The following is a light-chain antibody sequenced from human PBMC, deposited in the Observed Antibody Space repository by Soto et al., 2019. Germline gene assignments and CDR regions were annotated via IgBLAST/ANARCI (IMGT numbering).Light chain of an antibody. CDR1: QSVSSY. CDR2: GAS. J-gene: IGKJ1*01. CDR3: QQYGNSPWT. Sequence: EIVLTQSPATLSLSPGERATLSCRASQSVSSYLAWYQQKPGQAPRLLFYGASTGATGLPARFSGSGSGTDFTLTISRLEPEDFAVYYCQQYGNSPWTFGQGTKVDIK. V-gene: IGKV3-20*01.